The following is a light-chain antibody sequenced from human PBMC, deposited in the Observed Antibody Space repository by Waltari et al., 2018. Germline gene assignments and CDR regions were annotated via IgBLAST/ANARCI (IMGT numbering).Light chain of an antibody. Sequence: DIVMTQSPDSLVVSLGERATINCKSSRNLLYSPNNKDFLAWYQQKPGQPPKLLIYWASTRESGVPDRFTGSGSDTDFSLTISSLQAEDVAVYYCQQYYDTPYTFGQGTKLEIK. V-gene: IGKV4-1*01. CDR2: WAS. CDR1: RNLLYSPNNKDF. CDR3: QQYYDTPYT. J-gene: IGKJ2*01.